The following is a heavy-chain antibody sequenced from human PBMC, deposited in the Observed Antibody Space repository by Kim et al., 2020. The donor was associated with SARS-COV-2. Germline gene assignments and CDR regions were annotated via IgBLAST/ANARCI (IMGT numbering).Heavy chain of an antibody. V-gene: IGHV3-23*01. CDR2: ISGSGGST. D-gene: IGHD2-2*01. J-gene: IGHJ6*02. CDR3: AKKVPAARMWGGYGMDV. CDR1: GFTFSSYA. Sequence: GGSLRLSCAASGFTFSSYAMSWVRQAPGKGLEWVSAISGSGGSTYYADSVKGRFTITRDHAKNTLYLQMNSLRAADTAVYYCAKKVPAARMWGGYGMDVWGQGTTVTVSS.